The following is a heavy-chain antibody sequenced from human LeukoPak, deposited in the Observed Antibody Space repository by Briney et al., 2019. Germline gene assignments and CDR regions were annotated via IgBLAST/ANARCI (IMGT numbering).Heavy chain of an antibody. V-gene: IGHV4-59*08. CDR2: IYYSGST. Sequence: SETLSLTCTVSGGSISSYYWSWIRQPPGKGLEWIGYIYYSGSTNYNPSLKSRVTISVDTSKNQFSLKLSSVTAADTAVYYCARHEWDGYSYYLDYWGQGTLVTVSS. CDR1: GGSISSYY. CDR3: ARHEWDGYSYYLDY. J-gene: IGHJ4*02. D-gene: IGHD2-21*01.